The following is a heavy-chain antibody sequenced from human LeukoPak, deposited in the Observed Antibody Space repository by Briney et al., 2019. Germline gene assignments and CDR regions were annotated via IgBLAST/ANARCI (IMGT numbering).Heavy chain of an antibody. Sequence: SETLSLTCAVSGGSISSGGYSWSWIRQPPGKGLEWIGYIYHSGSTYYNPSLKSRVTISVDRSKNQFSLKLSSVTAADTAVYYCARVQGRLGELPDYWGQGTLVTVSS. CDR1: GGSISSGGYS. CDR3: ARVQGRLGELPDY. CDR2: IYHSGST. J-gene: IGHJ4*02. D-gene: IGHD3-10*01. V-gene: IGHV4-30-2*01.